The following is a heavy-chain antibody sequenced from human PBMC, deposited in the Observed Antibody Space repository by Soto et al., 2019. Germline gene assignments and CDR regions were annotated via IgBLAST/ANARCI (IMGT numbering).Heavy chain of an antibody. D-gene: IGHD3-3*01. CDR2: ISYDGSNK. V-gene: IGHV3-30-3*01. CDR3: ASDGPRRWSGYSFED. J-gene: IGHJ4*02. CDR1: GFTFSTYT. Sequence: QVQLVESGGGVVQPGRSLRLSCAASGFTFSTYTMHWVRQAPGKGLEWVAVISYDGSNKYHVDSVKGRFTISRDNSKNTLYLQLNSLRAEDTAVYYCASDGPRRWSGYSFEDWGQGTLVTVSS.